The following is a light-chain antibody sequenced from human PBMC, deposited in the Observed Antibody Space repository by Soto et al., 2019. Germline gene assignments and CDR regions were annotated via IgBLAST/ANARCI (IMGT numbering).Light chain of an antibody. Sequence: DIQMTQSPSTLSASVGDRVTITCRASQRISNWLAWYQQKPGKAPKLRIYGASSLESGVASRFSGSGSVTEFTLTINSLQPDDFANYYCQQYNSYSRFTFGPGTKVDLK. CDR1: QRISNW. CDR3: QQYNSYSRFT. CDR2: GAS. J-gene: IGKJ3*01. V-gene: IGKV1-5*01.